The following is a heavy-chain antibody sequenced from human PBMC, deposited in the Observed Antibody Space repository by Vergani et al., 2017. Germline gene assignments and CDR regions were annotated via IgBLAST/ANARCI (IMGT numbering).Heavy chain of an antibody. D-gene: IGHD5-24*01. J-gene: IGHJ4*02. V-gene: IGHV3-23*01. Sequence: EVQLLQSEGAVVQPGGSLRLSCVASGFTFSSHAMSWVRQGHGQGLEWVSSIKNTGDSTNYADSVKGRFTKTRGNSKKPLYLQMNSLRVEDTAVYYCGRGSDNYNWGQGTLVTVSS. CDR1: GFTFSSHA. CDR3: GRGSDNYN. CDR2: IKNTGDST.